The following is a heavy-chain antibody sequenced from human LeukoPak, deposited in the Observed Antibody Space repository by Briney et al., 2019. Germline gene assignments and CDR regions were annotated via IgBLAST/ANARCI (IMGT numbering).Heavy chain of an antibody. CDR1: GGSISSGGYS. Sequence: KPSETLSLTCAVSGGSISSGGYSWSWIRQPPGKGLEWIGYMYYGGSTYHNPSLKSRVTISVDTSKNQFSLELNSVTAADTAVYYCARGYCRSSSCPSFDYWGQGTLVTVSS. D-gene: IGHD2-2*01. V-gene: IGHV4-30-2*01. CDR3: ARGYCRSSSCPSFDY. J-gene: IGHJ4*02. CDR2: MYYGGST.